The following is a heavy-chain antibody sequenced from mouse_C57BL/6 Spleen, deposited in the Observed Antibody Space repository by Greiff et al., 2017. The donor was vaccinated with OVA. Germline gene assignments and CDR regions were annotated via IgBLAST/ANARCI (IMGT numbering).Heavy chain of an antibody. V-gene: IGHV5-12*01. J-gene: IGHJ2*01. CDR2: ISNGGGST. D-gene: IGHD3-2*02. Sequence: EVQLVESGGGLVQPGGSLKLSCAASGFTFSDYCMYWVRQTPEKRLEWVAYISNGGGSTYYPDTVKGRFTISRDNAKNTLYLQMSRLKSEDTAMYYCARQDSSGYLDYWGQGTTLTVSS. CDR3: ARQDSSGYLDY. CDR1: GFTFSDYC.